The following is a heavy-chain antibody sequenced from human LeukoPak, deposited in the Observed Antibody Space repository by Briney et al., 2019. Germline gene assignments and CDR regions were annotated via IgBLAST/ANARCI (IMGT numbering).Heavy chain of an antibody. CDR3: ARLSQTPDYYTLGGYYYLGY. V-gene: IGHV1-8*01. CDR2: MNPNTGRT. CDR1: RYTFTSHA. Sequence: ASVKVSCKASRYTFTSHAINWVGEAAGHGLEWIGWMNPNTGRTGYAQKFQGRTTMTRDTSINTAYMELTNLRSEDTAIYYCARLSQTPDYYTLGGYYYLGYWGQGTPVTVSS. J-gene: IGHJ4*02. D-gene: IGHD3-10*01.